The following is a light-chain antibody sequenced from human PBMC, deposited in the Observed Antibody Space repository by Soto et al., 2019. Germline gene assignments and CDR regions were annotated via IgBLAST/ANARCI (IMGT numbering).Light chain of an antibody. Sequence: EIVLTQSPASLSLSPGERATLSCRASQSVSSHLAWFQQRPGQAPRLLIYGASNRATGIPARFGGSGSGTNFTLNISSLDPEDFAVDYCQKRSNWPPVFTFGGGTKVEIK. CDR2: GAS. CDR3: QKRSNWPPVFT. J-gene: IGKJ4*01. V-gene: IGKV3-11*01. CDR1: QSVSSH.